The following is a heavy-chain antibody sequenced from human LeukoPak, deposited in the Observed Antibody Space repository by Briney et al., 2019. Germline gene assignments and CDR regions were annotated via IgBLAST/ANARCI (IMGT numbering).Heavy chain of an antibody. V-gene: IGHV4-39*01. D-gene: IGHD6-13*01. CDR1: GGSISSSSYY. J-gene: IGHJ5*02. CDR2: IYYSGST. CDR3: ARRTIAAVASFWFDP. Sequence: SETLSLTCTVSGGSISSSSYYWGWIRQPPGKGLEWIGSIYYSGSTYYNPSLKSRVTISVDTSKNQFSLKLSSVTAADTAVSYCARRTIAAVASFWFDPWGQGTLVTVSS.